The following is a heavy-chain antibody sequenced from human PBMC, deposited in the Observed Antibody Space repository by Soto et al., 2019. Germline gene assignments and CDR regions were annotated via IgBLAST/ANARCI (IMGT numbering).Heavy chain of an antibody. Sequence: GGSLRLSFGASGFNVSSNYISWVRQAPVKGLEWVSVIYSGGSTYGADSVKGRFTISRDNSKNTLYLQLNSLRAEDTAVYYCARDPKFYYGSGSYSGYYYCGRDVWAQRPTVTFSS. CDR1: GFNVSSNY. CDR2: IYSGGST. CDR3: ARDPKFYYGSGSYSGYYYCGRDV. J-gene: IGHJ6*02. V-gene: IGHV3-53*01. D-gene: IGHD3-10*01.